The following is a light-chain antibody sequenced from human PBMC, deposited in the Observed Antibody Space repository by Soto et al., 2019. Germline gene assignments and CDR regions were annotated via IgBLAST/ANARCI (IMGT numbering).Light chain of an antibody. CDR2: GNN. CDR3: QSFDSSHYV. CDR1: SSNIGAGYD. V-gene: IGLV1-40*01. Sequence: QSVLSQPPSVSGAPGQRVTISCTGSSSNIGAGYDVHWYQQLPGVAPKLLIYGNNNRPSGVPDRFSCSRSGTSASLAIIGLQTEDEGDYYCQSFDSSHYVFGSGTKVTVL. J-gene: IGLJ1*01.